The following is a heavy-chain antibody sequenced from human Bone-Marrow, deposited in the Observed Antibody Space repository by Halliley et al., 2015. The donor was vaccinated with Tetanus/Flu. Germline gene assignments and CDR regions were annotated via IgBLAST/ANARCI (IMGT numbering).Heavy chain of an antibody. CDR3: ARGTTAVTPGFYYYGMDV. CDR1: GYTFTGYY. V-gene: IGHV1-2*04. CDR2: INPKSGGT. D-gene: IGHD4-17*01. Sequence: MQLVQSGAEVKKPGASAKVSCKASGYTFTGYYIHWVRQAPGQGLEWMGWINPKSGGTNYAQKFQGWVTMTRDTSISTAYMELSRLRSDDTAVYYCARGTTAVTPGFYYYGMDVWGQGTTVTVSS. J-gene: IGHJ6*02.